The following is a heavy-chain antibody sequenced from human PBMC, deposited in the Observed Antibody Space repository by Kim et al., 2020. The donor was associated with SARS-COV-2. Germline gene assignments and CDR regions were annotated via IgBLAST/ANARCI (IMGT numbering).Heavy chain of an antibody. Sequence: SETLSLTCTVSGGSISSSSYYWGWIRQPPGKGLEWIGSIYYSGSTYYNPSLKSRVTISVDTSKNQFSLKLSSVTAADTAVYYCARLKLSGRIIAVAKNWFDPCGQGTLVTVSS. CDR2: IYYSGST. J-gene: IGHJ5*02. CDR3: ARLKLSGRIIAVAKNWFDP. CDR1: GGSISSSSYY. V-gene: IGHV4-39*01. D-gene: IGHD6-19*01.